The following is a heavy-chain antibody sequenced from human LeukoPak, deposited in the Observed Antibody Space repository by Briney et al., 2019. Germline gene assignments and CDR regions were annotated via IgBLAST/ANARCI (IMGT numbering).Heavy chain of an antibody. CDR3: ARDGSGNWFDP. CDR1: GGSFSGYY. J-gene: IGHJ5*02. Sequence: SETLSLTCAVYGGSFSGYYWSWIRQPPGKGLEWIGEINHSGSTNYNPSLKSRVTISVDTSKNQFSLKLISVTAADTAVYYCARDGSGNWFDPWGQGTLVTVSS. D-gene: IGHD3-10*01. CDR2: INHSGST. V-gene: IGHV4-34*01.